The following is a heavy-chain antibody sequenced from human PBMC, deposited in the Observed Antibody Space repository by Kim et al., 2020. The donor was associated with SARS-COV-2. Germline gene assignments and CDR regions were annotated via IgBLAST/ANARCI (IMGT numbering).Heavy chain of an antibody. CDR1: GFTFNSYA. J-gene: IGHJ6*02. Sequence: GGSLRLSCAASGFTFNSYAMEWVRQAPGKGLEWVALMWSDGSKKYYADSVKGRFTISRDNSKNTLYLQMNSLRDEDTALYYCAKDLLTMGSYYGMDVWGQGTTVTVSS. D-gene: IGHD3-10*01. CDR2: MWSDGSKK. CDR3: AKDLLTMGSYYGMDV. V-gene: IGHV3-33*06.